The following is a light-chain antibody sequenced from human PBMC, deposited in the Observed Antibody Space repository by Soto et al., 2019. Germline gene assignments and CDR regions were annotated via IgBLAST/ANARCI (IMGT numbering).Light chain of an antibody. CDR3: SSYTSSNTLV. J-gene: IGLJ2*01. CDR1: SSDVGAYNY. Sequence: QSALTQPASVSGSRGQSITISCTGTSSDVGAYNYVSWYQQHPGKAPKLMIFEVSDRPSGVSNRFSGSKSGNTASLTISGLQAEDEADYYCSSYTSSNTLVFGGGTNVTVL. CDR2: EVS. V-gene: IGLV2-14*01.